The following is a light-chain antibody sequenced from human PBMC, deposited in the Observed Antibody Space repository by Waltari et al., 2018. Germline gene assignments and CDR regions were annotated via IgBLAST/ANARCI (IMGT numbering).Light chain of an antibody. CDR1: LLAKKY. V-gene: IGLV3-27*01. Sequence: SYELTQPSSVSVSPGQTASITCSGDLLAKKYARGFQQKPGQAPVLVIFKDNARPSGNPEGFAGSSSGTSVTLTISGAQVEDEADYYCYSAADNNVGVFGPGTKVTVL. J-gene: IGLJ1*01. CDR3: YSAADNNVGV. CDR2: KDN.